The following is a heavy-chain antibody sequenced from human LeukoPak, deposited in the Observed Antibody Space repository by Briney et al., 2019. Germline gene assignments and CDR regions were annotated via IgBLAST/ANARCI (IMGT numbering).Heavy chain of an antibody. CDR2: INYSGST. D-gene: IGHD2-2*01. CDR1: GGSISSSSYY. CDR3: ARHAEAGTTSCLLDS. V-gene: IGHV4-39*01. Sequence: SETLSLTCTVSGGSISSSSYYWGWIRQPPGKGLEWIGSINYSGSTYHKPSLKSRVTISVDTSKNQFSLKVSSVTAADTAAYYCARHAEAGTTSCLLDSWGQGTLVTVSS. J-gene: IGHJ4*02.